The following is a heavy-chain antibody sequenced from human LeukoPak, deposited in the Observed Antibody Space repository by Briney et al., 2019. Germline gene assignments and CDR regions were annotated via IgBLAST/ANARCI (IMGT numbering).Heavy chain of an antibody. CDR3: AKSPPPYYYDSSGYETVGGTLFDY. CDR1: GVTFSSYA. CDR2: MSGSGGST. D-gene: IGHD3-22*01. Sequence: GGSLRLSCAASGVTFSSYAMSWGRQAPGKGLEWVSAMSGSGGSTYYSNSVKDRFTIFRDNSKKTLYLQMNSPVAEGTAVEYYAKSPPPYYYDSSGYETVGGTLFDYWGQGTLVTVSS. J-gene: IGHJ4*02. V-gene: IGHV3-23*01.